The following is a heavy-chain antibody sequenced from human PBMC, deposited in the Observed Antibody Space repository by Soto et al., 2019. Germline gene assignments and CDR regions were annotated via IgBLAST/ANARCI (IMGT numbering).Heavy chain of an antibody. D-gene: IGHD3-22*01. CDR3: ARYYDSSGYYYWGILDY. V-gene: IGHV1-18*01. J-gene: IGHJ4*02. CDR1: GYTFTSYG. Sequence: ASVKVSCKASGYTFTSYGISWVRQAPGQGLEWMGWISAYNGNTNYAQKLQGRVTMTTDTSTSTAYMELSSVTAADTAVYYCARYYDSSGYYYWGILDYWGQGTLVTVSS. CDR2: ISAYNGNT.